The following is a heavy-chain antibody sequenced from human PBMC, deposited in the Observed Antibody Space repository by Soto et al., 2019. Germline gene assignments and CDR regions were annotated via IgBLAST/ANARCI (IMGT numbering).Heavy chain of an antibody. CDR1: GGSISSGGYS. Sequence: TLSLTCAVSGGSISSGGYSWSWIRQPPGKGLEWIGYIYHSGSTYYNPSLKSRVTISVDRSKNQFSLKLSSVTAADTAVYYCASGGYSSSWYSVDYWGQGTLVTVSS. CDR2: IYHSGST. J-gene: IGHJ4*02. CDR3: ASGGYSSSWYSVDY. D-gene: IGHD6-13*01. V-gene: IGHV4-30-2*01.